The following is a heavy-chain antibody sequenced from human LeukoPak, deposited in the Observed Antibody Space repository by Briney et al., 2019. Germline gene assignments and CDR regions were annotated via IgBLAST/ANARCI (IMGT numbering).Heavy chain of an antibody. V-gene: IGHV4-59*01. D-gene: IGHD1-14*01. J-gene: IGHJ4*02. Sequence: SETLSLTCTGSGGSISSYYWGWIREPPGKGLEWVGDIYYSGSTNYNPSPKSRVTKSVDTSQNQFSLKLSSVTAADTAVYYCARDTTGDWGQGTLVTVSS. CDR1: GGSISSYY. CDR2: IYYSGST. CDR3: ARDTTGD.